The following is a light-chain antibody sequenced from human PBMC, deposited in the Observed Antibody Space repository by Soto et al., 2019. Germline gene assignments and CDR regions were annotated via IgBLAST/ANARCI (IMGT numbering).Light chain of an antibody. V-gene: IGKV4-1*01. CDR2: WAS. CDR1: QSVLYTSNNKNY. CDR3: QQYYSGLPT. Sequence: DIVMTQSPDSLAVSLGERATIDCKSSQSVLYTSNNKNYVAWYQQKPGQPPKLLIYWASTRESGVPDRFTGSGSGTDFTLTISSLQAEDVAVYYCQQYYSGLPTFGQGTKLEIK. J-gene: IGKJ2*01.